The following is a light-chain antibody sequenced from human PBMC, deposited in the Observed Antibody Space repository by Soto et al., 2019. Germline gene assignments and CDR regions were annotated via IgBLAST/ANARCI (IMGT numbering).Light chain of an antibody. Sequence: EIVLTQSPGTLSLSPGERATLSCRASQSVSSTYLAWYQQKPGQAPRLLIYSVSSRATGIPDRFSASGSGADFTLTISRLEPEDFAVYYCQQYGRSPWTFGQWTKVEIK. J-gene: IGKJ1*01. CDR3: QQYGRSPWT. CDR2: SVS. CDR1: QSVSSTY. V-gene: IGKV3-20*01.